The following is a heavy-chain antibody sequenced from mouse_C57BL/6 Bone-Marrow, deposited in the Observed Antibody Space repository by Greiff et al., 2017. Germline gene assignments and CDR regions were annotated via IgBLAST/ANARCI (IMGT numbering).Heavy chain of an antibody. V-gene: IGHV3-5*01. J-gene: IGHJ2*01. CDR3: AREDDYDGYYFDY. D-gene: IGHD2-4*01. CDR2: IYYSGTI. CDR1: GISITTGNYR. Sequence: VQLQESGPGLVKPSQTVFLTCTVTGISITTGNYRWSWIRQFPGNKLVWIGYIYYSGTITYNPSLTSRTTITRDTPKNQFFLEMNSLTSEDTATYYCAREDDYDGYYFDYWGQGTTLTVSS.